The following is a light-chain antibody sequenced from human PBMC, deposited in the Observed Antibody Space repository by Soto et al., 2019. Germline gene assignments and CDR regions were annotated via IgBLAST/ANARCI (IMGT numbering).Light chain of an antibody. Sequence: EIVLTQSPATLSLSPGERATLSCRASQRVSSYLAWYQQKPGQAPRLLIYDASNRATGIPARFSGSGSGTDFTLTISSLEPEDFAVYYCQQRSNWITYGQGTRREIK. J-gene: IGKJ5*01. CDR1: QRVSSY. V-gene: IGKV3-11*01. CDR2: DAS. CDR3: QQRSNWIT.